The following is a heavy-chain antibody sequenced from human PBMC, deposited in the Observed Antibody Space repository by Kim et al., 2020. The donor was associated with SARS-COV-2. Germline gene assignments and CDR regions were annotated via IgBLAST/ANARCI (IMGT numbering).Heavy chain of an antibody. CDR1: GGSISSYY. CDR3: ARGFDY. V-gene: IGHV4-59*01. CDR2: INYSGST. Sequence: SETLSHTCTVSGGSISSYYWSWIRQPPGKGLEWIGYINYSGSTNYNPSLKSRVTISVDTSKNQFSLKLSSVTAADTAVYYCARGFDYWGQGTLVTVSS. J-gene: IGHJ4*02.